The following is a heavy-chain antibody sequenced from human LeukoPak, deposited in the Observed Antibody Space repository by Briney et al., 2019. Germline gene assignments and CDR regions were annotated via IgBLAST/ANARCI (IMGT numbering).Heavy chain of an antibody. D-gene: IGHD1-14*01. CDR3: ARDRITLFKPRRYYGMDV. V-gene: IGHV1-46*01. Sequence: ASVKVSCTASGYTFTSYYMHWVRQAPGQGLEWMGIINPSGGSTSYAQKFQGRVTMTRDTSTSTVYMELSSLRSEDTAVYYCARDRITLFKPRRYYGMDVWGQGTTVTVPS. J-gene: IGHJ6*02. CDR2: INPSGGST. CDR1: GYTFTSYY.